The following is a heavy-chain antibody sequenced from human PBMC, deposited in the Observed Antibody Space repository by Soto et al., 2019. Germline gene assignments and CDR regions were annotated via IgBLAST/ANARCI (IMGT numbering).Heavy chain of an antibody. V-gene: IGHV3-33*01. CDR3: ARDPTKRWLQIRRLYYGMDV. J-gene: IGHJ6*02. D-gene: IGHD5-12*01. CDR2: IWYDGTNK. Sequence: QVQLVESGGGVVQPGRSLRLSCAASGFTFGSYGMHWVRQAPGKGLEWVAVIWYDGTNKYYADSVKGRFTISRDNSKNTLDLQMNSLRAEDTAVYYCARDPTKRWLQIRRLYYGMDVWGQGTTVIVSS. CDR1: GFTFGSYG.